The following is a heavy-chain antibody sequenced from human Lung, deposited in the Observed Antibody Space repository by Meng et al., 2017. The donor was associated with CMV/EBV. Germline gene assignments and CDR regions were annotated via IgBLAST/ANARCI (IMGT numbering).Heavy chain of an antibody. CDR1: GDSITNHNW. J-gene: IGHJ1*01. D-gene: IGHD3-10*01. V-gene: IGHV4-4*02. CDR2: IPNRGGS. Sequence: VRVRGAGPALGKPSGILSPTRAVSGDSITNHNWWAWVRQPPGKGLEWIGEIPNRGGSAYNPSLKSRVSMSIDKSKNQFSLKLTSVTAADTAVYHCLRRSGGSVWGQGTLVTVSS. CDR3: LRRSGGSV.